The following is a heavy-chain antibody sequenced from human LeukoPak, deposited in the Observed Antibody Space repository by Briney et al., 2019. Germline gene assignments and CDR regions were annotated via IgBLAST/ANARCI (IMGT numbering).Heavy chain of an antibody. Sequence: PSETLSLTCAVYGGSFSGYYWSWIRQPPGKGLEWIGEINHSGSTNYNPSLKSRVTISVDTSKNQFSLKLSSVTAADTAVYYCARIQYYDFWSGYYSYYFDYWGQGTLVTVSS. J-gene: IGHJ4*02. V-gene: IGHV4-34*01. D-gene: IGHD3-3*01. CDR3: ARIQYYDFWSGYYSYYFDY. CDR2: INHSGST. CDR1: GGSFSGYY.